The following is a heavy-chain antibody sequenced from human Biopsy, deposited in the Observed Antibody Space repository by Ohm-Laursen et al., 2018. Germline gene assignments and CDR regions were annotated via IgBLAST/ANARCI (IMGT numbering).Heavy chain of an antibody. CDR2: ISGYNGNT. J-gene: IGHJ6*02. D-gene: IGHD3-10*01. CDR1: GYMFYSYG. V-gene: IGHV1-18*01. CDR3: ARDRHHAAGSYAGMDV. Sequence: SVKVSCKASGYMFYSYGVSWVRLAPGQGPEWMGWISGYNGNTNYPQSLQGRVTLTTDASSSTAYMELRGLRSDDTAVYYCARDRHHAAGSYAGMDVWGQGTTVTVSS.